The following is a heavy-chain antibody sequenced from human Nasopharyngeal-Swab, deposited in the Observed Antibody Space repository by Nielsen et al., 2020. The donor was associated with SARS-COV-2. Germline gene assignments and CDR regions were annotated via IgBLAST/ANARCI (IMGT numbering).Heavy chain of an antibody. D-gene: IGHD3-10*01. CDR1: GGSISSSSYY. CDR3: ARHRGIYYYYYGMDV. Sequence: SETLSLTCTVSGGSISSSSYYWVWIRQPPGKWLEWIGSIYYSGGTYYTPALKSRVTISVDTSKNQFSLKLSFVTAADTAVYYCARHRGIYYYYYGMDVWGQGTTVTVSS. V-gene: IGHV4-39*01. J-gene: IGHJ6*02. CDR2: IYYSGGT.